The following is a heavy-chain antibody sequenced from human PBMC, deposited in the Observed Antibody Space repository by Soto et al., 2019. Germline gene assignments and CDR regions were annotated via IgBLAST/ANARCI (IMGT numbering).Heavy chain of an antibody. Sequence: ASVNVSCKAAGYTFTSYAMHLVRQAPGQRLEWMGWINAGNGNTKYSQKFQGRVTITRDTSASTAYMELSSLRSEDTAVYYCARWAYSGYYAFDIWGQGTMVTVSS. D-gene: IGHD5-12*01. V-gene: IGHV1-3*01. CDR3: ARWAYSGYYAFDI. J-gene: IGHJ3*02. CDR2: INAGNGNT. CDR1: GYTFTSYA.